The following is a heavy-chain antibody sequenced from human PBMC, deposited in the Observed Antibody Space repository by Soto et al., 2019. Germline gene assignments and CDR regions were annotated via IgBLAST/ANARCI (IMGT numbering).Heavy chain of an antibody. CDR1: GFTFSTYS. CDR2: ISSRSDI. Sequence: GGSLRLSCVGSGFTFSTYSINWVRQAPGKGLEWVSSISSRSDIYYADSVKGRFTISRDNAKNSVSLQMNSLRAEDTAVYYCAREYTAWPLAYGLGVWGQGTTVTVSS. V-gene: IGHV3-21*01. J-gene: IGHJ6*02. D-gene: IGHD2-2*02. CDR3: AREYTAWPLAYGLGV.